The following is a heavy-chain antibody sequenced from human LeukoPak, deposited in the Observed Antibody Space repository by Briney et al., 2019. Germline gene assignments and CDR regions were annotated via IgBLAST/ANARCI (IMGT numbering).Heavy chain of an antibody. V-gene: IGHV1-2*02. CDR1: GYTFTGYY. J-gene: IGHJ4*02. CDR3: AIVPAAAIKRGRGYYFDY. CDR2: INPNSGGT. D-gene: IGHD2-2*01. Sequence: GASVKVSCQASGYTFTGYYMHWVRQAPGQGLEWMGWINPNSGGTNYAQKFQGRVTMTRDTSISTAYMELSRLRSDDTAVYYCAIVPAAAIKRGRGYYFDYWGQGTLVTVSS.